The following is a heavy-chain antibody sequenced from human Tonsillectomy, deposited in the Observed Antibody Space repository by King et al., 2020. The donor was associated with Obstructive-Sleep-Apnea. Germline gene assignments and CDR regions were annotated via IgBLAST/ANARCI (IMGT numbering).Heavy chain of an antibody. D-gene: IGHD3-16*01. Sequence: QLVQSGAEVRKPGSSVTVSCKASGGTFSNYTISWVRQAPGQGLEWMGGIMPIANVVRLAPNFQDRVTITADRSTNTAYMELGSLTKEDTAVYYCAGPPRPVPLPDSSLWDTVFCYALDVWGQGTTVTVSS. CDR1: GGTFSNYT. CDR2: IMPIANVV. CDR3: AGPPRPVPLPDSSLWDTVFCYALDV. J-gene: IGHJ6*02. V-gene: IGHV1-69*17.